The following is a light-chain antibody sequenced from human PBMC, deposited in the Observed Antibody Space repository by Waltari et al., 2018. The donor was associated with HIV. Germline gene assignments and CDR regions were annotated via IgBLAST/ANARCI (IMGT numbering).Light chain of an antibody. CDR1: HSVLSSSNNKNY. CDR3: QQYFSTPPVT. Sequence: DIVLTQSPDSMAVFLGERATISCKASHSVLSSSNNKNYLAWYQQQPGQPPKLLIYWASTRQSGVPDRFSGSGSGTDFTLTITSLQAEDVAVYYCQQYFSTPPVTFGGGTKVEIK. V-gene: IGKV4-1*01. J-gene: IGKJ4*01. CDR2: WAS.